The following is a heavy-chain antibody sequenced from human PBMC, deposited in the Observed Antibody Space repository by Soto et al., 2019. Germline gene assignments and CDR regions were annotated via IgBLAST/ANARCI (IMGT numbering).Heavy chain of an antibody. Sequence: AQLVESGGGLVQPGGYLRLSCAASGFTFSNYWMHWVRQVQGQGQVWVSRRNRDGSRTDYSDAVRGRFTIFRDNARNTLYLQMHSLRAEDTAMYYCARDLGGDGSYWGLGTLVTVSS. CDR2: RNRDGSRT. D-gene: IGHD1-26*01. V-gene: IGHV3-74*01. J-gene: IGHJ4*02. CDR3: ARDLGGDGSY. CDR1: GFTFSNYW.